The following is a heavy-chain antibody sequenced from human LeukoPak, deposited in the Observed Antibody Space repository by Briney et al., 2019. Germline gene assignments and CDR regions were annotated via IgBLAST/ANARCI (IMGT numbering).Heavy chain of an antibody. J-gene: IGHJ6*03. V-gene: IGHV1-69*13. Sequence: GASVKVSCKASGYTFTSYAMNWVRQAPGQGLEWMGGIIPIFGTANYAQKFQGRVTITADESTSTAYMELSSLRSEDTAVYYCARARWLLPQRQGYYYYMDVWGKGTTVTISS. CDR2: IIPIFGTA. D-gene: IGHD3-22*01. CDR3: ARARWLLPQRQGYYYYMDV. CDR1: GYTFTSYA.